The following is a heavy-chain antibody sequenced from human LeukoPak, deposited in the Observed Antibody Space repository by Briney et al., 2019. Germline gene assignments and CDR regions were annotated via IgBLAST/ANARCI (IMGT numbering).Heavy chain of an antibody. CDR2: ISSSGSTI. D-gene: IGHD3-9*01. CDR3: ARDRVYFYGMDV. V-gene: IGHV3-11*01. J-gene: IGHJ6*02. CDR1: GFTFSDYY. Sequence: GGSLRLSCAASGFTFSDYYMSWIRQAPGKGLDWFSYISSSGSTIYYADSVKGRFTISRDNAKNSLYLQMNSLRAEDTAVYYCARDRVYFYGMDVWGQGTTVTVSS.